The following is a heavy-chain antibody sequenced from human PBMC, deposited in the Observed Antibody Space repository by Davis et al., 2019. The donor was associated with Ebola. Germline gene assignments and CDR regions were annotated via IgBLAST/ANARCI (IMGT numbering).Heavy chain of an antibody. Sequence: GESLKISCAASGFTFSSYGMHWVRQAPGKGLEWVAVISYDGSNKYYADSVKGRFTISRDNSKNTLYLQMNSLRSEDTAVYYCATDRGGVTPFDYWGQGTLVTVSS. CDR3: ATDRGGVTPFDY. V-gene: IGHV3-30*03. CDR1: GFTFSSYG. J-gene: IGHJ4*02. D-gene: IGHD1-14*01. CDR2: ISYDGSNK.